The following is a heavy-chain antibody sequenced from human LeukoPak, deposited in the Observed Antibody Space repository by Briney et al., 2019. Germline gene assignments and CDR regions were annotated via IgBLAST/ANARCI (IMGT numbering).Heavy chain of an antibody. CDR2: INPHSGDT. CDR1: GYTFTGQY. Sequence: ASVKVSCKASGYTFTGQYRHWVRQAPGQGLERMGWINPHSGDTHYAQKFQGRVTMTTDTSISTVHMELSSLTSDDTAVYYCASRSASGNWFLHYWGQGTLVTVSS. V-gene: IGHV1-2*02. J-gene: IGHJ4*02. CDR3: ASRSASGNWFLHY. D-gene: IGHD3-10*01.